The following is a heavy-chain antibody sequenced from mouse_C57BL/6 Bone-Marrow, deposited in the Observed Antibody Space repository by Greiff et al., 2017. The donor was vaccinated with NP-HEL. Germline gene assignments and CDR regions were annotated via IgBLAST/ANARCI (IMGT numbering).Heavy chain of an antibody. CDR3: ARYYYGSSSFDY. J-gene: IGHJ2*01. D-gene: IGHD1-1*01. V-gene: IGHV1-72*01. Sequence: QQSCKASGYTFTCYLMHWVKQRPGRGLEWIGRIDPNSGGTKYNEKFKSKATLTVDKPSSTAYMQLNSLTSEDSAVYYCARYYYGSSSFDYWGRGTTLTVSS. CDR1: GYTFTCYL. CDR2: IDPNSGGT.